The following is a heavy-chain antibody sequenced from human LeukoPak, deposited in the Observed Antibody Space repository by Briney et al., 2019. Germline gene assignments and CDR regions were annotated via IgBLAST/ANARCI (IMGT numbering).Heavy chain of an antibody. CDR3: ARVAAELLDYYYGMDV. D-gene: IGHD1-7*01. CDR1: GYTLTSYG. Sequence: ASVKVSCKASGYTLTSYGISWVRQAPGQGLEWMGWISAYNGNTNYAQKLQGRVTMTTDTSTSTAYMELRSLRSDDTAVYYCARVAAELLDYYYGMDVWGQGTTVTVSS. J-gene: IGHJ6*02. CDR2: ISAYNGNT. V-gene: IGHV1-18*01.